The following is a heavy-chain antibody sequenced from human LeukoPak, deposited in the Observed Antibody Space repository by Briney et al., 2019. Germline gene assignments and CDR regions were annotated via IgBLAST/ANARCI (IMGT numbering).Heavy chain of an antibody. CDR2: IIPILGIA. D-gene: IGHD5-12*01. Sequence: ASVKVSCKASGGTFSSYAISWVRQAPGQGLEWMGRIIPILGIANYAQKFQGRVTITADKSTSTAYMELGSLRSEDTAVYYCARSGGYSGYDREPYVDYWGQGTLVTVSS. CDR3: ARSGGYSGYDREPYVDY. J-gene: IGHJ4*02. V-gene: IGHV1-69*04. CDR1: GGTFSSYA.